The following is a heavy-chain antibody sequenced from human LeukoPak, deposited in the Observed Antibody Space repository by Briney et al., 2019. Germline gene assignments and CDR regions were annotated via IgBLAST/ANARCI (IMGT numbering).Heavy chain of an antibody. D-gene: IGHD6-13*01. CDR1: GFTLDDYV. CDR3: AKDIGTGGTGWYFDL. V-gene: IGHV3-9*01. J-gene: IGHJ2*01. Sequence: PGRSLRLSCAASGFTLDDYVMHWVRQAPGRGLEWVSGISWNSVSIGYADSVKGRFIISRDNAKNSLYLQMNSLRAEDTALYYCAKDIGTGGTGWYFDLWGRGTLVTVSS. CDR2: ISWNSVSI.